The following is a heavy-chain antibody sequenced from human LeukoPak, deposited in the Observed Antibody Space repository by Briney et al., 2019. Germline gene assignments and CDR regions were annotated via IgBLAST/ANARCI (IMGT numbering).Heavy chain of an antibody. Sequence: PGGSLRLSCAASGFTFSNYAMSWVRQAPGKGLEWVSDISGSGGSTYHADSVKGRFTVSRDNSKNTLYLQINSLRVEDTAVYYCAKFTSVGFWSGSYYMDVWGKGTTVTVSS. J-gene: IGHJ6*03. V-gene: IGHV3-23*01. CDR2: ISGSGGST. CDR1: GFTFSNYA. D-gene: IGHD3-3*01. CDR3: AKFTSVGFWSGSYYMDV.